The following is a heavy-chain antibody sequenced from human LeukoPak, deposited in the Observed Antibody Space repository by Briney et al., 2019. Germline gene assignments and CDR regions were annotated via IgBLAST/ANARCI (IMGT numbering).Heavy chain of an antibody. Sequence: GGSLRLSCAASRFSFNDYAVSWVRQAPGKGLEWVSGIGGSGDRTYYADSVKGRFTISIDNSKNTLYPQMNNLRGDDTAIYYCAKGASSAWYLHYWGQGTLVTVSS. J-gene: IGHJ4*02. CDR3: AKGASSAWYLHY. CDR1: RFSFNDYA. CDR2: IGGSGDRT. D-gene: IGHD6-19*01. V-gene: IGHV3-23*01.